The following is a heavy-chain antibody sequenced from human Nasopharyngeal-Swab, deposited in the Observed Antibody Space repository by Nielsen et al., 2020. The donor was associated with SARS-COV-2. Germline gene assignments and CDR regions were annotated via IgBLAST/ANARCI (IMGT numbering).Heavy chain of an antibody. J-gene: IGHJ6*02. Sequence: WSRQHPGKGLEWIGYIYHSGSTNYNPSLKSRVTISVDTSKHQFSLKLSSVTAADTAVYYCARDRAWDSSGWAYSYGMDVWGQGTTVTV. V-gene: IGHV4-59*01. CDR3: ARDRAWDSSGWAYSYGMDV. D-gene: IGHD6-19*01. CDR2: IYHSGST.